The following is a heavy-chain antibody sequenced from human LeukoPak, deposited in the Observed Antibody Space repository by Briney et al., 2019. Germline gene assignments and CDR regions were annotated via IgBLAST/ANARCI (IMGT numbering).Heavy chain of an antibody. CDR2: IRYDGSNK. J-gene: IGHJ4*02. V-gene: IGHV3-30*02. Sequence: GGSLRLSCTASGFTFNTCGMHWVRQAPGKGLEWVAFIRYDGSNKYYADSVKGRFTISRDNSKNTLYLQMNSLRAEDTAVYYCAKDFADSVAEHYWGQGTLVTVSS. CDR1: GFTFNTCG. CDR3: AKDFADSVAEHY. D-gene: IGHD6-19*01.